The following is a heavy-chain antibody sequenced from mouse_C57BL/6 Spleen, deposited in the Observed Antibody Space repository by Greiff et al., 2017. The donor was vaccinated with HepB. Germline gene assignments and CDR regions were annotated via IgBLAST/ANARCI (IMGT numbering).Heavy chain of an antibody. V-gene: IGHV1-64*01. CDR1: GYTFTSYW. D-gene: IGHD4-1*01. J-gene: IGHJ4*01. Sequence: QVQLQQPGAELVKPGASVKLSCKASGYTFTSYWMHWVKQRPGQGLEWSGMIHPNSGSTNYNEKFKSKATLTVDKSSSTAYMQLSSLTSEDSAVYYCASSGSRAMDYWGQGTSVTVAS. CDR2: IHPNSGST. CDR3: ASSGSRAMDY.